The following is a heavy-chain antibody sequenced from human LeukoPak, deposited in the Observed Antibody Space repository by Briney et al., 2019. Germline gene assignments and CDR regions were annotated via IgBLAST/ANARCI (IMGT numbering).Heavy chain of an antibody. D-gene: IGHD2-2*01. CDR1: GFTFSSCA. CDR3: AKKVDCSSTSCYGPWFDP. V-gene: IGHV3-23*01. CDR2: ISGSGGST. J-gene: IGHJ5*02. Sequence: SGGSLRFSCAASGFTFSSCAMSWVRQAPGKGLEWVSAISGSGGSTYYADSVKGRFTISRDNSKNTLYLQMNSLRAEDTAVYYCAKKVDCSSTSCYGPWFDPWGQGTLVTVSS.